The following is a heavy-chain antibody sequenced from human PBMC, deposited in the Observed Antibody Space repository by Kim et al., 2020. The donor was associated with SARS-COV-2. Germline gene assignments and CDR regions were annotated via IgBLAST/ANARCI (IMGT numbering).Heavy chain of an antibody. J-gene: IGHJ6*02. V-gene: IGHV4-4*02. D-gene: IGHD6-19*01. CDR3: ARATGVAGIYGMDV. CDR1: GGSISSSNW. Sequence: SETLSLTCAVSGGSISSSNWWSWVRQPPGKGLEWIGEIYHSGSTNYNPSLKSRVTISVDKSKNQFSLKLSSVTAADTAVYYCARATGVAGIYGMDVWGQGTTVTVSS. CDR2: IYHSGST.